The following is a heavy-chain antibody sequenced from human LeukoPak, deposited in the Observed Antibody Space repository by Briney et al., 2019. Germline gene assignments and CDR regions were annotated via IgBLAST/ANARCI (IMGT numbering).Heavy chain of an antibody. D-gene: IGHD6-13*01. CDR1: GYTFTNYG. CDR2: ISAYNGNT. V-gene: IGHV1-18*01. J-gene: IGHJ3*01. Sequence: ASVKVSCKASGYTFTNYGISWVRQAPGQGLEWMGWISAYNGNTNYAQKLQGRVTMTTDTSTSTAYMELRSLRSDDTAVYYCARSQYSSSWWSGFDVWGQGTLVTVSS. CDR3: ARSQYSSSWWSGFDV.